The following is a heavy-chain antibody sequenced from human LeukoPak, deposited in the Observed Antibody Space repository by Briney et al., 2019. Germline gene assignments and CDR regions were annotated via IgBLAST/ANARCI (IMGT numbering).Heavy chain of an antibody. CDR3: ASSTSTGWECYFDY. V-gene: IGHV4-31*01. CDR2: IYYSGST. J-gene: IGHJ4*02. Sequence: PPETPSLTCTVSGGSISSGGYYWSWIRQHPGKGLEWLGYIYYSGSTYYNPTLKSQITISVDTSKNQFSLKLSSVTAADTAVYYCASSTSTGWECYFDYWGQGTLVTVSS. CDR1: GGSISSGGYY. D-gene: IGHD2-2*01.